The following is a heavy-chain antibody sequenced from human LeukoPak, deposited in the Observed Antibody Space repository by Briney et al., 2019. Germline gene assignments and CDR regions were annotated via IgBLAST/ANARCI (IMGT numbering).Heavy chain of an antibody. CDR2: ISYDGSNK. CDR1: GFTFSSYS. V-gene: IGHV3-30*03. CDR3: ARDHYDFWSGYYKGMYYFDY. J-gene: IGHJ4*02. Sequence: PGGSLRLSCAASGFTFSSYSMNWVRQAPGKGLEWVAVISYDGSNKYYADSVKGRFTISRDNSKNTLYLQMNSLRAEDTAVYYCARDHYDFWSGYYKGMYYFDYWGQGTLVTVSS. D-gene: IGHD3-3*01.